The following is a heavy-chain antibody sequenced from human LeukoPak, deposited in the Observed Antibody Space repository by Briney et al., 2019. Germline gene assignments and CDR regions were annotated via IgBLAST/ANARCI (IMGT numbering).Heavy chain of an antibody. CDR1: GFTFSSYA. D-gene: IGHD3-22*01. J-gene: IGHJ3*02. CDR3: ARGSGAYYYAFQI. CDR2: IWDDGNNK. V-gene: IGHV3-33*08. Sequence: GGSLRLSCAASGFTFSSYAMHWVRQAPGKGLEWVAIIWDDGNNKYYGDSVKGRFSISRDNSKNTLYLQMRSLRAEDTAVYYCARGSGAYYYAFQIWGQGTMVTVSS.